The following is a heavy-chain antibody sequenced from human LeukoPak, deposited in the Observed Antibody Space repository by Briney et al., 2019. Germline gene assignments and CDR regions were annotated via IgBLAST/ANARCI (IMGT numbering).Heavy chain of an antibody. CDR1: GGSISSYY. CDR3: ASGYYYYDSSGHTRDY. V-gene: IGHV4-4*07. Sequence: SETLSLTCTVSGGSISSYYWSWIRQPAGKGLEWIGRIYTSGSTNYNPSLKSRVTMSVDTSKNQFSLKLSSVTAADTAVYYCASGYYYYDSSGHTRDYWGQGTLVTVSS. J-gene: IGHJ4*02. CDR2: IYTSGST. D-gene: IGHD3-22*01.